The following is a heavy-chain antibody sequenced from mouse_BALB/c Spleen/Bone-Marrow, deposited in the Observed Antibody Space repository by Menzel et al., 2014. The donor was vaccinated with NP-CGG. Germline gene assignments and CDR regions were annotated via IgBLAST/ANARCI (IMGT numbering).Heavy chain of an antibody. J-gene: IGHJ4*01. CDR3: PRSXXXXXXXXXX. Sequence: QGQRQQSGPVLVRPGVSVKTSCKGSGYTFTDYAMHWVKQSHAKSLEWIGVXSTYSGNTNYNQKFKGKATMTVDKSSSXAYMELDKLTXAXSAIYSRPRSXXXXXXXXXXXGQGTSTPVSS. CDR2: XSTYSGNT. V-gene: IGHV1-67*01. CDR1: GYTFTDYA.